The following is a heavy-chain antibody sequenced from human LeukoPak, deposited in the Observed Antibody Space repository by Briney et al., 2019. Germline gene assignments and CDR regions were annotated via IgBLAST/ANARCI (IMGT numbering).Heavy chain of an antibody. V-gene: IGHV1-2*02. D-gene: IGHD3-3*01. CDR3: ARDKYDFWSGYGDAFDI. CDR1: GYTFTGYY. CDR2: INPNSGGT. J-gene: IGHJ3*02. Sequence: ASVKVSCKASGYTFTGYYMHWVRQAPGQGLEWMGWINPNSGGTNYAQKFQGRVTMTRDTSISTAYMELSRLRSDDTAVYYCARDKYDFWSGYGDAFDIWGQGTMVTVSS.